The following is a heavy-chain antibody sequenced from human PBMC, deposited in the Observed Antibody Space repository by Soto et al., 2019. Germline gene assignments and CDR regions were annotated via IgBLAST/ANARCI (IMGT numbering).Heavy chain of an antibody. CDR2: IRQDGGAK. CDR1: GFTFSTYW. CDR3: ARDHPAAMGDS. V-gene: IGHV3-7*04. Sequence: EVQLVESGGGLVQPGGSLRLSCVASGFTFSTYWMSWVRQAPGKGLEWVANIRQDGGAKDYVDSVKGRFTISRDNAKNSQYLLMNSLRVEDTAVYDCARDHPAAMGDSWGQGTLVTVSS. J-gene: IGHJ4*02. D-gene: IGHD5-18*01.